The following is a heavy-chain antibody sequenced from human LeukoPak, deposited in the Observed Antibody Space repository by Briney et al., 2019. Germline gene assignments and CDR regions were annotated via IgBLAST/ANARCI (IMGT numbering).Heavy chain of an antibody. CDR3: ARDREDIVVVPAALDY. Sequence: GGSLRLSCAASGFTFSSYSMNWVHQAPGKGLEWVSYISSSSSTIYYADSVKGRFTISRDNAKNSLYLQMNSLRAEDTAVYYCARDREDIVVVPAALDYWGQGTLVTVSS. D-gene: IGHD2-2*01. V-gene: IGHV3-48*01. J-gene: IGHJ4*02. CDR2: ISSSSSTI. CDR1: GFTFSSYS.